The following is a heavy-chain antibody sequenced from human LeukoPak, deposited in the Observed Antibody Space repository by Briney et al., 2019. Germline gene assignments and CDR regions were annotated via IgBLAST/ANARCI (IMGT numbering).Heavy chain of an antibody. D-gene: IGHD6-19*01. Sequence: PGGSLRLSCAASGLTFSNYAMDWVRQAPGKGLEWEAVISHDESRQDYADPVKGRFTISRDNSKNTLYLQMNSLRAEDTAVYYCAKGRSSGWLDAFDIWGQGTMVTVSS. CDR1: GLTFSNYA. J-gene: IGHJ3*02. V-gene: IGHV3-30-3*01. CDR3: AKGRSSGWLDAFDI. CDR2: ISHDESRQ.